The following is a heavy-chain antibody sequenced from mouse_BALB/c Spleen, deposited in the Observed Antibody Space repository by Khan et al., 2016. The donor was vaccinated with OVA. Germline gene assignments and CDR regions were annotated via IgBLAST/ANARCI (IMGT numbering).Heavy chain of an antibody. Sequence: EVQLQESGADVVKPGGSLKLSCAASGFTFSTYGMPWVRQTPDKRLEWVATVCTGGHYTYYPDNVKGRVTITRDNAKNTLYLKMSSLKSEDTAAFYCGRITYYDDSEAFAYWGQGTLVTVSA. J-gene: IGHJ3*01. CDR1: GFTFSTYG. CDR3: GRITYYDDSEAFAY. V-gene: IGHV5-6*01. D-gene: IGHD1-1*01. CDR2: VCTGGHYT.